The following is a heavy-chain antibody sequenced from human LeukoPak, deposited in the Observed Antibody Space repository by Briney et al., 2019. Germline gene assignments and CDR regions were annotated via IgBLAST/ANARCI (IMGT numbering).Heavy chain of an antibody. Sequence: GGSLRLSCAASGFTFSSYDMYWVRQAPGEGLEWVEVIWYDESNKYYADSVKGRFTISRDNSKNTLYLQMNSLRAEDTSVYYCARGPGNTLYYGMDVWGQGTTVTVSS. CDR2: IWYDESNK. J-gene: IGHJ6*02. V-gene: IGHV3-33*01. CDR3: ARGPGNTLYYGMDV. CDR1: GFTFSSYD. D-gene: IGHD3-10*01.